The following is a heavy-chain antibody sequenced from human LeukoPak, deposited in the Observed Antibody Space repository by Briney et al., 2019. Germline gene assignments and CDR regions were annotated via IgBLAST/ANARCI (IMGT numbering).Heavy chain of an antibody. CDR3: ARVQTPYYGGDEIAY. J-gene: IGHJ4*02. CDR2: ISSSSEYI. D-gene: IGHD2-21*01. CDR1: GFTVSSNY. V-gene: IGHV3-21*01. Sequence: GGSLRLSCAASGFTVSSNYMSWVRQAPGKGLEWVSFISSSSEYIYYADSVKGRFIISRDNAKNSLYLQVNSLRAEDTAVYYCARVQTPYYGGDEIAYWGQGTLATVSS.